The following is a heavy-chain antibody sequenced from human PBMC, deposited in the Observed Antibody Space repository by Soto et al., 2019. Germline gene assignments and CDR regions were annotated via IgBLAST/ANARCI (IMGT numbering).Heavy chain of an antibody. CDR1: GFTFSNYW. D-gene: IGHD6-19*01. CDR3: AGVAV. V-gene: IGHV3-7*05. J-gene: IGHJ4*02. Sequence: EAQLVESGGGFVQPGGSLRLSCAASGFTFSNYWMSWVRQAPGKGLEWVANIKVDGSEKYYVDSVKGRFTISRDNAKNSLYLQMNSLRAEDTAVYYCAGVAVRGQGTLVTVSS. CDR2: IKVDGSEK.